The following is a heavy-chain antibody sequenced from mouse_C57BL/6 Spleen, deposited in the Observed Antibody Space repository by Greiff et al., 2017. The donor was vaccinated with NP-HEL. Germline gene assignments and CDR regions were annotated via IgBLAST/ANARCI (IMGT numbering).Heavy chain of an antibody. CDR3: ARWDGYYVFDY. J-gene: IGHJ2*01. Sequence: EVMLVESGPGMVKPSQSLSLTCTVTGYSITSGYDWHWIRHFPGNKLEWMGYISYSGSTNYNPSLKSRISITHDTSKDHFFLKLNSVTTEDTATYYCARWDGYYVFDYWGQGTTLTVSS. CDR1: GYSITSGYD. V-gene: IGHV3-1*01. D-gene: IGHD2-3*01. CDR2: ISYSGST.